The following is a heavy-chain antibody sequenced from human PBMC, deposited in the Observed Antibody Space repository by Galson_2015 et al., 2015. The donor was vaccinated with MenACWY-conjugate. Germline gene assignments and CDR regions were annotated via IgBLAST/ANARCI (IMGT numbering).Heavy chain of an antibody. CDR2: INHSGST. V-gene: IGHV4-39*07. J-gene: IGHJ4*02. CDR3: ARGRRGVYSSGWPRGGYYFDY. Sequence: SETLSLTCTVSGGSISSSSYHWGWIRQPPGKGLEWIGEINHSGSTNYNPSLKSRVTISVDTSKNQFSLKLSSVTAADTAVYYCARGRRGVYSSGWPRGGYYFDYWGQGTLVTVSS. D-gene: IGHD6-19*01. CDR1: GGSISSSSYH.